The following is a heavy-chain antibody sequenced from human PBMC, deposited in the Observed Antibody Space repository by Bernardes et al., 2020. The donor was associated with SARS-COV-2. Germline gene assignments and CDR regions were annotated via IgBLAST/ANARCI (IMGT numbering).Heavy chain of an antibody. CDR2: IGGDGKT. Sequence: GGSLRLSCVASDFTFSDYAMNWVRQAPGKGLEWVSGIGGDGKTHYGDSVRGRFTVSRDNSRNIVYLQMDSLRVEDTAVYFCAKDVFWWQFDYWGQGALVTVSS. J-gene: IGHJ4*02. CDR3: AKDVFWWQFDY. V-gene: IGHV3-23*01. D-gene: IGHD2-8*02. CDR1: DFTFSDYA.